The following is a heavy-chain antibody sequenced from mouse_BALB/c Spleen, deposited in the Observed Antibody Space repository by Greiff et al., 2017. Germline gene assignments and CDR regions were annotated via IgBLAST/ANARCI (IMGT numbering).Heavy chain of an antibody. CDR2: IWTGGGT. Sequence: VQGVESGPGLVAPSQSLSITCTVSGFSLTSYDISWIRQPPGKGLEWLGVIWTGGGTNYNSAFMSRLSISKDNSKSQVFLKMNSLQTDDTAIYYCVRSVAFGAMDYWGQGTSVTVSS. V-gene: IGHV2-9-2*01. CDR3: VRSVAFGAMDY. CDR1: GFSLTSYD. J-gene: IGHJ4*01.